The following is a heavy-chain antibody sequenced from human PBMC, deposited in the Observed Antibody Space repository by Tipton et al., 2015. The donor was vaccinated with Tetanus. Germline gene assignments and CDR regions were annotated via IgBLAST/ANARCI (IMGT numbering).Heavy chain of an antibody. J-gene: IGHJ4*02. Sequence: TLSLTCTVSGGSISSGGYYWSWIRQHPGKGLGWIGYIYYSGSTYYNPSLKSRVTISVDTSKNQFSLKLSSVTAADTAVYYCARDGYYDILTGYRRGPGLVYWGQGTLVTVSS. CDR3: ARDGYYDILTGYRRGPGLVY. V-gene: IGHV4-31*03. CDR2: IYYSGST. D-gene: IGHD3-9*01. CDR1: GGSISSGGYY.